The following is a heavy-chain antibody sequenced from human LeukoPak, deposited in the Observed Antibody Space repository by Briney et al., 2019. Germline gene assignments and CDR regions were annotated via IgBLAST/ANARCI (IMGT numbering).Heavy chain of an antibody. CDR2: IYHSGST. J-gene: IGHJ4*02. Sequence: PSETLSLTCAVSGYSISSSYYWGWIRQPPEKGLEWIGSIYHSGSTYYNPSFKSRVTISGDTSRNQFPLKLRSVPAADTAVYYCARGVTSISRGSYGYWGQGTLVTVSS. V-gene: IGHV4-38-2*01. CDR3: ARGVTSISRGSYGY. CDR1: GYSISSSYY. D-gene: IGHD3-16*01.